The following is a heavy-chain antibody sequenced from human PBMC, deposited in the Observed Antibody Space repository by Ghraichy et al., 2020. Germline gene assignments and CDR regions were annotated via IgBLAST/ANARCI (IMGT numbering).Heavy chain of an antibody. J-gene: IGHJ4*02. CDR3: ARGREWELPYFDY. CDR1: GGSFSGYY. Sequence: SETLSLTCAVYGGSFSGYYWSWIRQPPGKGLEWIGEINHSGSTNYNPSLKSRVTISVDTSKNQFSLKLSSVTAADTAVYYCARGREWELPYFDYWGQGTLVTVSS. D-gene: IGHD1-26*01. V-gene: IGHV4-34*01. CDR2: INHSGST.